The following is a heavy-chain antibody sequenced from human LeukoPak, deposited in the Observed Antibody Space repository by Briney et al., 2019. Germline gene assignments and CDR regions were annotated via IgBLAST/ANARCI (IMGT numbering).Heavy chain of an antibody. D-gene: IGHD6-13*01. J-gene: IGHJ4*02. V-gene: IGHV4-59*01. CDR3: ARGPYGSSWYYGAYFDY. CDR1: GGSISSYY. Sequence: SETLSLTCTVSGGSISSYYWSWIRQPPGKGLEWIGYIYYSGSTNYNPSLKSRVTISVDTSKNQFSLKLSSVTAADTAVYYCARGPYGSSWYYGAYFDYWGQGTLVTVSS. CDR2: IYYSGST.